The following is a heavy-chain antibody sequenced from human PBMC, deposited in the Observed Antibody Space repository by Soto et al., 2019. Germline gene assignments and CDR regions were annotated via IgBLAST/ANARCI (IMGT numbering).Heavy chain of an antibody. CDR2: IYYSGST. Sequence: QVQLQESGPGLVKPSETLSLICTVSGDSISSYYWSWIRQPPGKGLEWIGYIYYSGSTNYNPSLKSRVTLSVDTSKTPFALNLSSVAAADTAVYYCARFLNYDYVWGSYRPAYYFDYWGQGTLVTVSS. D-gene: IGHD3-16*02. CDR3: ARFLNYDYVWGSYRPAYYFDY. V-gene: IGHV4-59*01. J-gene: IGHJ4*02. CDR1: GDSISSYY.